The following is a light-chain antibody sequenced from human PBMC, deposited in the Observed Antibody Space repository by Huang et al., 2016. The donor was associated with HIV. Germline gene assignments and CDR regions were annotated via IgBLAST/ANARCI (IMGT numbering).Light chain of an antibody. CDR2: ATS. J-gene: IGKJ2*01. V-gene: IGKV3-20*01. CDR1: QSLGSKY. Sequence: EIVLTQSPGTLSLSPGERASLFCRASQSLGSKYIAWYQQKPGQAPRPLIYATSTRATGIPDRFSGSGSGTDFTLIISRLEPEDFVVYYCQLYGSSPPYTFGQGTKLEIK. CDR3: QLYGSSPPYT.